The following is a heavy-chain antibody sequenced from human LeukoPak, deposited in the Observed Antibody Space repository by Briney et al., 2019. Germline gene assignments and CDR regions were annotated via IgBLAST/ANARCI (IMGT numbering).Heavy chain of an antibody. Sequence: GESLKISCKGSGYSFTSYWIGWVRQMPGKGLEWMGIIYPGDSDTRYSPSFQGQVTISADKSISTAYLQWSNLKASDTAMYYCAREGGPLTYYYDSSGYPFDYWGQGTLVTVSS. CDR3: AREGGPLTYYYDSSGYPFDY. CDR2: IYPGDSDT. V-gene: IGHV5-51*01. J-gene: IGHJ4*02. CDR1: GYSFTSYW. D-gene: IGHD3-22*01.